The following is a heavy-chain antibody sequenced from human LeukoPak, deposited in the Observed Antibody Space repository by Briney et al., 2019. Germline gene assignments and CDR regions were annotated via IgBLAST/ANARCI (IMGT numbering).Heavy chain of an antibody. Sequence: GGSLRLSCAASGFTFSSYSMNWVRQAPGKGLEWVSSISSSNSHIYYADSVKGRFTISRDNAKNSLYLQMNSLRAEDTAVYYCARGFYCTSTSCSTGFDYWGQGALVTVSS. CDR2: ISSSNSHI. CDR1: GFTFSSYS. V-gene: IGHV3-21*01. D-gene: IGHD2-2*01. J-gene: IGHJ4*02. CDR3: ARGFYCTSTSCSTGFDY.